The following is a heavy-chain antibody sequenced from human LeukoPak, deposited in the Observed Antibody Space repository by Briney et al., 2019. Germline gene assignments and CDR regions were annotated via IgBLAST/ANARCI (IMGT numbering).Heavy chain of an antibody. CDR1: RFTFSNFG. Sequence: PGGSLRLSCAASRFTFSNFGMNWVRQAPGKGLEWVSAISGSGGSTYYADSVKGRFTISRDNSKNTLYLQMNSLRAEDTAVYYCAKSSYYDSSGYYREYYFDYWGQGTLVTVSS. CDR3: AKSSYYDSSGYYREYYFDY. D-gene: IGHD3-22*01. CDR2: ISGSGGST. V-gene: IGHV3-23*01. J-gene: IGHJ4*02.